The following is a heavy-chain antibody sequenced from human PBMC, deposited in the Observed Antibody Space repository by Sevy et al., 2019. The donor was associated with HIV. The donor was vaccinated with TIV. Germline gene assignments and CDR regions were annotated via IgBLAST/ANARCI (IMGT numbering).Heavy chain of an antibody. V-gene: IGHV1-2*06. CDR2: INPKSGGT. D-gene: IGHD6-13*01. CDR3: AKAILYSSSWYYFDY. J-gene: IGHJ4*02. Sequence: ASVKVSCKASGYTFTDYYMHWVRQAPGQGLEWMGRINPKSGGTNYAQKFQGRVTMTRDTSISTAYMELSRLRSDDTAVYYCAKAILYSSSWYYFDYWGQGTLVTVSS. CDR1: GYTFTDYY.